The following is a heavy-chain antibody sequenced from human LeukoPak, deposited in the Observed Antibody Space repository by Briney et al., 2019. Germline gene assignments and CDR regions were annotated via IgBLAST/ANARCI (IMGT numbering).Heavy chain of an antibody. CDR1: GYTFTSYG. D-gene: IGHD5-12*01. V-gene: IGHV1-18*01. Sequence: GASVKVSCKASGYTFTSYGISWVRQAPGQGLEWMGWISAGNGNTNYARNLRGRVTMTTDTSTSTAYMALRSLRSDDTAVYYCARGGPPRNFDYWGQGTLVTVSS. CDR3: ARGGPPRNFDY. CDR2: ISAGNGNT. J-gene: IGHJ4*02.